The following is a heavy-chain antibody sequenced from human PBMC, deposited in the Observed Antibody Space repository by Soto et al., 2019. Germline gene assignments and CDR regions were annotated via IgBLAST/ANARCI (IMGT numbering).Heavy chain of an antibody. V-gene: IGHV4-59*08. Sequence: QVQLQESGPGLVKPSETLSLTCTVSGGSISSYYWSWIRQHPWKGLEWIGYIYYSGSTNYNPSLKSRVTISVDTSKNQFSLKLSSVTAADTAVYYCARQSVGPYGSGSYFDYWGQGTLVTVSS. D-gene: IGHD3-10*01. CDR3: ARQSVGPYGSGSYFDY. J-gene: IGHJ4*02. CDR2: IYYSGST. CDR1: GGSISSYY.